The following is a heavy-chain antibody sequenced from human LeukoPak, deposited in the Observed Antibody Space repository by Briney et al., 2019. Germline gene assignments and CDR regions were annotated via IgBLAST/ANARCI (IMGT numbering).Heavy chain of an antibody. D-gene: IGHD6-19*01. CDR1: GFTFSSYA. V-gene: IGHV3-23*01. CDR2: ISGSGGST. J-gene: IGHJ6*02. CDR3: AKASSGWNEYYYYGMDV. Sequence: GGSLRLSCAASGFTFSSYAMSWVRQAPGKGLEWVSAISGSGGSTYYADSVKGRFTISRDNSKNTLYLQMNSLRAEDTAVYYCAKASSGWNEYYYYGMDVWGQGTTVTVSS.